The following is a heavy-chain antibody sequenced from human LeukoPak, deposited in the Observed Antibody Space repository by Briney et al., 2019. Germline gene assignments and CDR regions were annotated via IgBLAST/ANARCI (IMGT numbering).Heavy chain of an antibody. D-gene: IGHD3-10*01. CDR2: IYHSGST. Sequence: PSQTLSLTCAVSGGSISSGGYSWSWIRQPPGKGLEWIGYIYHSGSTYYNPSLKSRVTISVDRSKNQFSLKLSSVTAADTAAYYCARAKGSGYFDYWGQGTLVTVSS. J-gene: IGHJ4*02. CDR3: ARAKGSGYFDY. V-gene: IGHV4-30-2*01. CDR1: GGSISSGGYS.